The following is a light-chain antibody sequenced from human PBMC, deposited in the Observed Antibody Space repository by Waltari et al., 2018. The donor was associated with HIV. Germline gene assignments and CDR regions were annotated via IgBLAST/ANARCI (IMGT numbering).Light chain of an antibody. CDR2: RDN. Sequence: SCELTQPLSVSVVLGKTARITRGGNNTGTTNVHWYQQKPGQAPHRVIYRDNNRPSGTTERFSRSNSGNTGTLTISRAQAGDEADYYCQVWYSSTVVFGTGTKVTVL. CDR1: NTGTTN. J-gene: IGLJ1*01. V-gene: IGLV3-9*01. CDR3: QVWYSSTVV.